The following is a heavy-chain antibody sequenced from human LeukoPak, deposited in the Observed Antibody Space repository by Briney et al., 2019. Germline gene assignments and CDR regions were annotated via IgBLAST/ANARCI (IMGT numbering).Heavy chain of an antibody. CDR1: GFTVSSNY. D-gene: IGHD4-17*01. J-gene: IGHJ3*02. CDR3: ARYPDYGDYHAAFDI. CDR2: IYSGGST. V-gene: IGHV3-66*02. Sequence: GGSLRLSCAASGFTVSSNYMSWVRQAPGKGLEWVSVIYSGGSTYYADSVKGRFTISRDNSKNTLYLQMNSLRAEDTAVYYCARYPDYGDYHAAFDIWGQGTMVTVSS.